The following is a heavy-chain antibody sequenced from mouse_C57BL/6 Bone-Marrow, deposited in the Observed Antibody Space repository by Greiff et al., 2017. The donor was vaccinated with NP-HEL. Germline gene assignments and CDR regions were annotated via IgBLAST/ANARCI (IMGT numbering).Heavy chain of an antibody. CDR1: GFTFSSYG. V-gene: IGHV5-6*01. CDR2: ISSGGSYT. J-gene: IGHJ4*01. Sequence: VQLKESGGDLVKPGGSLKLSCAASGFTFSSYGMSWVRQTPDKRLEWVATISSGGSYTYYPDSVKGRFTISRDNAKNTLYLQMSSLKSEDTAMYYCARRVYAMDYWGQGTSVTVSS. CDR3: ARRVYAMDY.